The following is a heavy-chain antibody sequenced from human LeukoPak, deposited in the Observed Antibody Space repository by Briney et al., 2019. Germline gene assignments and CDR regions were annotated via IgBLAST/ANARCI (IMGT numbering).Heavy chain of an antibody. Sequence: SHTLSLTCALSGDDDSTSKATWNWIRQSPSGGLEWLGRTYYRSQWYNDYAVSVKSRITITPDTSTNQFSLHLNSVTPGDTAVYYCVRLVGNSWLDYWGQGTLVTVSS. D-gene: IGHD6-13*01. J-gene: IGHJ4*02. CDR2: TYYRSQWYN. CDR1: GDDDSTSKAT. CDR3: VRLVGNSWLDY. V-gene: IGHV6-1*01.